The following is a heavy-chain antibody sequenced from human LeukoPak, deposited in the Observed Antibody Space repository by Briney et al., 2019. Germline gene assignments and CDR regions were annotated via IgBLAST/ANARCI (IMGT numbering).Heavy chain of an antibody. Sequence: PSDTLSLTCAVSGYSISSSNWWGWIRQPPGKGLEWIGYIYYSGSTYYNPSLKSRVTMSVDTSKNQFSLKLSSVTAVDTAVYYCARDRGEYSYAYDYWGQGTLVTVSS. CDR3: ARDRGEYSYAYDY. CDR1: GYSISSSNW. J-gene: IGHJ4*02. V-gene: IGHV4-28*03. D-gene: IGHD5-18*01. CDR2: IYYSGST.